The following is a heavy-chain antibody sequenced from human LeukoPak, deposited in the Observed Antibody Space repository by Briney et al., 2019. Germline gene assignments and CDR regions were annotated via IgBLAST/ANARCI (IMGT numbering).Heavy chain of an antibody. D-gene: IGHD6-13*01. J-gene: IGHJ5*02. CDR2: INPNSGGT. V-gene: IGHV1-2*02. Sequence: GASVKVSCKASGYTFTGYYMHWVRQAPGQGLEWMGWINPNSGGTNYAQKFQGRVTMTRDTSISTAYMELSRLRSDDTAVYYCARDPYVIIAAAGINWFDPWGQGTLVTVSS. CDR3: ARDPYVIIAAAGINWFDP. CDR1: GYTFTGYY.